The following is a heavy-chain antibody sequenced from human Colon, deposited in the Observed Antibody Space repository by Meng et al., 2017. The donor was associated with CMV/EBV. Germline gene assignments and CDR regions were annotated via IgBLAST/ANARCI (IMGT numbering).Heavy chain of an antibody. CDR2: ISGTGVT. J-gene: IGHJ6*02. D-gene: IGHD6-13*01. CDR3: AKEPSSRPSWGGGYYYQGMDV. CDR1: GFTFRTYA. Sequence: GESLKISCAASGFTFRTYAMSWVRQAPGKGLEWVSAISGTGVTFYGDSVKGRFTISRDNSNNTVFLQMSSLKAEDTALYYCAKEPSSRPSWGGGYYYQGMDVWGQGTTVTVSS. V-gene: IGHV3-23*01.